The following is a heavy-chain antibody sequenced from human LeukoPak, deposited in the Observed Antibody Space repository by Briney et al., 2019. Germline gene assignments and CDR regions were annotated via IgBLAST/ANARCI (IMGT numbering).Heavy chain of an antibody. CDR2: INPSGGST. V-gene: IGHV1-46*01. Sequence: ASVKVSCKASGYTFTSYYMHWVRQAPGQGLEWMGIINPSGGSTSYAQKFQGRVTMTRDMSTSTAYMELSSLRSEDTAVYYCARSQLVRGENNWFDPWGQGTLVTVSS. D-gene: IGHD6-13*01. CDR1: GYTFTSYY. J-gene: IGHJ5*02. CDR3: ARSQLVRGENNWFDP.